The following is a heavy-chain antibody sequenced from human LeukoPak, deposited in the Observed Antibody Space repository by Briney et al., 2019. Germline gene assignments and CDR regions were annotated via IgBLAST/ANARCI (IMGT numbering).Heavy chain of an antibody. D-gene: IGHD3-10*01. CDR1: GGSISSSTYY. CDR2: IYYSGST. CDR3: ARRQYGSGSYYTPPDY. J-gene: IGHJ4*02. V-gene: IGHV4-39*01. Sequence: SETLSLTCTVSGGSISSSTYYWGWIRRPPGKGLEWIGSIYYSGSTYYNPSLKSRVTISVDTSKNQFSLKLSSVTAADTAVYYCARRQYGSGSYYTPPDYWGQGTLVTVSS.